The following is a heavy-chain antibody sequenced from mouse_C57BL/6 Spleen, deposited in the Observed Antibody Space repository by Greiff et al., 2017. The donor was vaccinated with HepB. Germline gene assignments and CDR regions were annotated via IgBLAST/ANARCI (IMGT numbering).Heavy chain of an antibody. D-gene: IGHD4-1*01. CDR2: IDPSDSYT. CDR3: ARWATGTGMDY. Sequence: VQLQQSGAELVRPGTSVKLSCKASGYTFTSYWMHWVKQRPGQGLEWIGVIDPSDSYTNYNQKFKGKATLTVDTSSSTAYMQLSSLTSEDSAVYYCARWATGTGMDYGGQGTSVTVSS. CDR1: GYTFTSYW. V-gene: IGHV1-59*01. J-gene: IGHJ4*01.